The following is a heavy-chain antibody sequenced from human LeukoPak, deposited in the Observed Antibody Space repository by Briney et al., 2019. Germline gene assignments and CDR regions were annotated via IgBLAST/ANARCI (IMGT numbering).Heavy chain of an antibody. CDR3: ARVRRCTNGVCYTCDY. CDR2: INHSGST. V-gene: IGHV4-34*01. D-gene: IGHD2-8*01. CDR1: GGSSSGYY. J-gene: IGHJ4*02. Sequence: SETLSLTCAVYGGSSSGYYWSWIRQPPGKGLEWIGEINHSGSTNYNPSLKSRVTISVDTSKNQFSLKLSSVTAADTAVYYCARVRRCTNGVCYTCDYWGQGTLVTVSS.